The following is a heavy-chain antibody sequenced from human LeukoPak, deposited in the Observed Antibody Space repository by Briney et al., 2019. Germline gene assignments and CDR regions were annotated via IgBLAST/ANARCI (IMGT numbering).Heavy chain of an antibody. CDR3: AKETCSGYSCYIFDY. CDR1: GFTFSSYA. V-gene: IGHV3-30*04. Sequence: PGGSLRLSCAASGFTFSSYAMHWVRQAPGKGLEWVAVISYDGSNKYYADSVKGRFTISRDNSKNTLYLQMNSLRAEDTAVYYCAKETCSGYSCYIFDYWGQGTLVTVSS. D-gene: IGHD2-15*01. CDR2: ISYDGSNK. J-gene: IGHJ4*02.